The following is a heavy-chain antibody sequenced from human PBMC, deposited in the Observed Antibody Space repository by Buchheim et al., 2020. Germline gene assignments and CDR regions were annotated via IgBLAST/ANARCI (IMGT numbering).Heavy chain of an antibody. CDR3: AKDLTVVVVAATPHYYYYGMDV. CDR2: IRYDGSNK. Sequence: QVQLVESGGGVVQPGRSLRLSCAASGFTFSSYGTHWVRQAPGKGLEWVAFIRYDGSNKYYADSVKGRFTISRDNSKNTLYLQMNSLRAEDTAVYYCAKDLTVVVVAATPHYYYYGMDVWGQGTT. CDR1: GFTFSSYG. J-gene: IGHJ6*02. D-gene: IGHD2-15*01. V-gene: IGHV3-30*02.